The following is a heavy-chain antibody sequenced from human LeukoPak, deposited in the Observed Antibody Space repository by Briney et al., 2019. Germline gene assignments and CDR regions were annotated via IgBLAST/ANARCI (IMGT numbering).Heavy chain of an antibody. CDR3: ASSGYSSSWNYYYGMDV. V-gene: IGHV3-30-3*01. CDR1: GFTFSSYA. D-gene: IGHD6-13*01. CDR2: ISYDGSNK. Sequence: PGGSLRLSCAASGFTFSSYAMHWVRQAPVKGLEWVAVISYDGSNKYYADSVKGRFTISRDNSKNTLYLQMNSLRAEDTAVYYCASSGYSSSWNYYYGMDVWGQGTTVTVSS. J-gene: IGHJ6*02.